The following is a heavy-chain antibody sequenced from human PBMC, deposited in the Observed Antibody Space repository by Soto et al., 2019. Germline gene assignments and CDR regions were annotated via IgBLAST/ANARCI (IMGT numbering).Heavy chain of an antibody. CDR3: AKQQYSSLSGQDYYYGMDV. J-gene: IGHJ6*02. V-gene: IGHV3-30*18. D-gene: IGHD6-6*01. Sequence: GGSLRLSCAASGFTFSSYGMHWVRQAPGKGLEWVAVISYDGSNKYYADSVKGRFTISRDNSKNTLYLQMNSLRAEDTAVYYCAKQQYSSLSGQDYYYGMDVWGQGTTVTVSS. CDR1: GFTFSSYG. CDR2: ISYDGSNK.